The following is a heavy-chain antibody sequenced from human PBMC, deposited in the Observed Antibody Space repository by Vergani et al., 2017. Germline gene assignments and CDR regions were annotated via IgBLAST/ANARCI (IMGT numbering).Heavy chain of an antibody. Sequence: QVHLVQSGAEVKKPGASVKVSCQTSGYTFSAYYMHWVRQAPGQGLEWMGWINPNSGGTNYAQKFQGRVTMTRDTSISTAYMELSRLRSDDTAVYYCARRILTGYYDYGMDVWGQGTTVTVSS. D-gene: IGHD3-9*01. V-gene: IGHV1-2*02. J-gene: IGHJ6*02. CDR3: ARRILTGYYDYGMDV. CDR2: INPNSGGT. CDR1: GYTFSAYY.